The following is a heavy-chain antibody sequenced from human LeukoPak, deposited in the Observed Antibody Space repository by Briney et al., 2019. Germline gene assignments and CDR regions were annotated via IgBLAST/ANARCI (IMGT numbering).Heavy chain of an antibody. D-gene: IGHD6-13*01. CDR1: GFTVSSNY. V-gene: IGHV3-66*01. Sequence: GGSLRLSCAASGFTVSSNYMSWVRQAPGKGLEWVSVIYSGGSTYYADSVKGRFTISRDNSENTLYLQMNSLRAEDTAVYYCARDSSSWGGGGLFDPWGQGTLVTVSS. J-gene: IGHJ5*02. CDR3: ARDSSSWGGGGLFDP. CDR2: IYSGGST.